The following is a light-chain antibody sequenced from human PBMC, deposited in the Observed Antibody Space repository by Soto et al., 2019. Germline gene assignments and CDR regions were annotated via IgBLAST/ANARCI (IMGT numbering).Light chain of an antibody. CDR3: QQYTNWPPNT. J-gene: IGKJ5*01. V-gene: IGKV3-11*01. CDR1: QSVSNY. CDR2: DAS. Sequence: SVLTQTPATMSLSPWESATLSCSASQSVSNYLAWYQQRPGQAPRLLIYDASNRATDIPARFSGRGSGTEFTLTISSLQSEDFAVYYCQQYTNWPPNTFGQGTRLEIK.